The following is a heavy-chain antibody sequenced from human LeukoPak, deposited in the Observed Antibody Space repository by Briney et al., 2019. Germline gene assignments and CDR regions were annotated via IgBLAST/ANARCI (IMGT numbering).Heavy chain of an antibody. CDR2: VSDDGSTT. J-gene: IGHJ4*02. CDR1: GFTFSTFW. D-gene: IGHD3-22*01. V-gene: IGHV3-74*03. Sequence: GGSLRLSCAASGFTFSTFWMHWVRQAPGKGLVWVSRVSDDGSTTTYADSVKGRFTISRDNAKNTLYLQMNSLRPEDTAVYYCVRDGDSSGYYVNFDYWGQGTLVTVSS. CDR3: VRDGDSSGYYVNFDY.